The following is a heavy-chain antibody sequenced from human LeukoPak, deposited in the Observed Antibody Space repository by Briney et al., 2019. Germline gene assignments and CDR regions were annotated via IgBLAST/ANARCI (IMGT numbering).Heavy chain of an antibody. Sequence: SEAPYLTRTGACCNISSYYWGWIRQPAGKGLEWIGSIYTSWSTYYNPYLKSRGTMSVDTSKNQFSLKLRCVTAADTAVYYCAGGSATGFDFWGQGTVVSVSS. CDR1: CCNISSYY. J-gene: IGHJ4*02. CDR3: AGGSATGFDF. V-gene: IGHV4-4*07. CDR2: IYTSWST. D-gene: IGHD2-15*01.